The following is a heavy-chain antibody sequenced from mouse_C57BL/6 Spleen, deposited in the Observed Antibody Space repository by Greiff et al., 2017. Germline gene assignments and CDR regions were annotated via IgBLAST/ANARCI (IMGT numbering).Heavy chain of an antibody. CDR3: AREGPYRYFDY. D-gene: IGHD3-3*01. Sequence: VQLQQSGAELVRPGTSVKVSCKASGYAFTNYLIEWVKQRTGQGLEWIGVINPGSGGTNYNEKFKGKATLTADKSSSTAYMQLSSLTSEDSAVYFCAREGPYRYFDYWGQGTTLTVAS. CDR1: GYAFTNYL. V-gene: IGHV1-54*01. J-gene: IGHJ2*01. CDR2: INPGSGGT.